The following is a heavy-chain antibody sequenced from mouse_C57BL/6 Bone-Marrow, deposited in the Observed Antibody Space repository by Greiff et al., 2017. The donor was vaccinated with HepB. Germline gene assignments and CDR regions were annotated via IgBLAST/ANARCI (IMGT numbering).Heavy chain of an antibody. J-gene: IGHJ1*03. CDR3: ARDGSSYWYFDV. CDR1: GYSITSGYY. Sequence: EVKLMESGPGLVKPSQSLSLTCSVTGYSITSGYYWNWIRQFPGNKLEWMGYISYDGSNNYNPSLKKRNSITRDTSKNQFFLKLNSVTTEDTATYYCARDGSSYWYFDVWGTGTTVTVSS. D-gene: IGHD1-1*01. V-gene: IGHV3-6*01. CDR2: ISYDGSN.